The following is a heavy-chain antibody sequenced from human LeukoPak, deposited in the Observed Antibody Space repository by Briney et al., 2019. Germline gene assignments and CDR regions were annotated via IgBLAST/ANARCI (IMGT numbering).Heavy chain of an antibody. V-gene: IGHV4-59*08. J-gene: IGHJ4*02. D-gene: IGHD6-13*01. Sequence: SETLSLTCTVSGGSLSSYYWNWIRQPPGKGLEWIGYIHYSGSTNHNPSLKSRVSISVDTSKNQISLNLSSVTAADTAVYYCTRWGSNRGFDYWGQGTLVTVSS. CDR1: GGSLSSYY. CDR2: IHYSGST. CDR3: TRWGSNRGFDY.